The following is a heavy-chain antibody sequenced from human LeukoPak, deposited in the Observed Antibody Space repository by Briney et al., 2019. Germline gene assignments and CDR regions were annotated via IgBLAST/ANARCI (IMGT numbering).Heavy chain of an antibody. Sequence: GGSLRLSCTASEFTFSSYAMSWVRQAPGKGLEWVSAISGRGETTYYADSVKGRFTIPRDNSKNTLYLQMNSLRAEDTAVYYCAKDRGPYSSGWYLGYWGQGTLVTVSS. CDR1: EFTFSSYA. V-gene: IGHV3-23*01. J-gene: IGHJ4*02. CDR3: AKDRGPYSSGWYLGY. D-gene: IGHD6-19*01. CDR2: ISGRGETT.